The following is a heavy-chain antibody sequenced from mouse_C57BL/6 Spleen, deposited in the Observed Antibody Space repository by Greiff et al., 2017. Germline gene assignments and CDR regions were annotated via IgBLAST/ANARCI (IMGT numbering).Heavy chain of an antibody. V-gene: IGHV1-61*01. CDR1: GYTFTSYW. D-gene: IGHD2-3*01. Sequence: VQLQQPGAELVRPGSSVKLSCKASGYTFTSYWMDWVKQRPGQGLEWIGNIYPSDSETHYNQKFKDKATLTVDKSSSTAYMQLSSLTSEDSAVYYCARWGIYDGYSWFAYWGQGTLVTVSA. CDR2: IYPSDSET. J-gene: IGHJ3*01. CDR3: ARWGIYDGYSWFAY.